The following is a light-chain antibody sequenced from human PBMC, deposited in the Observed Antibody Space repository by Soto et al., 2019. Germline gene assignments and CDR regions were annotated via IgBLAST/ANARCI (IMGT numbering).Light chain of an antibody. J-gene: IGLJ3*02. V-gene: IGLV4-69*01. CDR1: SGHSDYA. CDR3: QTWGTGFHVV. CDR2: LNSDGSH. Sequence: QPVLTQSPSASASLGASVKLTCTLSSGHSDYAIAWHQQQPEKGPRYLMKLNSDGSHDKGDGIPDRFSGSSSGAERYLTISSLRSEDEADYYCQTWGTGFHVVFGGGTKLTVL.